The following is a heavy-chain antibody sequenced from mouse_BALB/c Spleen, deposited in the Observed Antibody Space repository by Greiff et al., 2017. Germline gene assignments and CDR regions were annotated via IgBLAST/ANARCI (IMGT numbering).Heavy chain of an antibody. CDR1: GFTFSDYY. Sequence: EVMLVESGGGLVKPGGSLKLSCAASGFTFSDYYMYWVRQTPEKRLEWVATISDGGSYTYYPDSVKGRFTISRDNAKNNLYLQMSSLKSEDTAMYYCARETSTMITTYAMDYWGQGTLVTVSA. V-gene: IGHV5-4*02. CDR3: ARETSTMITTYAMDY. CDR2: ISDGGSYT. J-gene: IGHJ3*01. D-gene: IGHD2-4*01.